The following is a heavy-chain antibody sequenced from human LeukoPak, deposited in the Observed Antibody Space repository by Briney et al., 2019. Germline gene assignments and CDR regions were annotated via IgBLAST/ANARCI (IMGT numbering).Heavy chain of an antibody. V-gene: IGHV3-15*01. CDR2: IKSKTDGGTT. CDR1: GFTFSNAW. J-gene: IGHJ6*02. Sequence: GGSLRLPCAASGFTFSNAWMSWVRQVPGKGLEWVGRIKSKTDGGTTDYAAPVKGRFTISRDDSKNTLYLQMNSLRAEDTAVYYCARARYYDILTGYYYGMDVWGQGTTVTVSS. CDR3: ARARYYDILTGYYYGMDV. D-gene: IGHD3-9*01.